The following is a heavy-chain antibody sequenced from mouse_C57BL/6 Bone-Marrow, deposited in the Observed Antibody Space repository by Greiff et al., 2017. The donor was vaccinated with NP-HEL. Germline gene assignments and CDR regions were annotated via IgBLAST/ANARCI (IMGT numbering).Heavy chain of an antibody. Sequence: EVQLQQSVAELVRPGASVKLSCTASGFTITNTYMHWVKQRPEQGLEWIGRIDPATGNTKYVPKFQGKAPITADTSSTTAYLPLSSLTSEDTAIYYCDSRRLRQDYYDMDYWGQGTSVTVSS. D-gene: IGHD2-2*01. V-gene: IGHV14-3*01. CDR3: DSRRLRQDYYDMDY. CDR2: IDPATGNT. J-gene: IGHJ4*01. CDR1: GFTITNTY.